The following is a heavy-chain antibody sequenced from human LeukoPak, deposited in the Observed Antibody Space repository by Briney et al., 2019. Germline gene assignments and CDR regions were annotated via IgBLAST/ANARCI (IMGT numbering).Heavy chain of an antibody. V-gene: IGHV3-20*04. CDR3: ARDLRVVITGSFDS. Sequence: GGSLRLSCVASGFAFRNNAMSWVRQAPGKGLEWVSGINWNGDSTDYADSVKGRFTISRDNAKNSLYLQMNSLRAEDTALYYCARDLRVVITGSFDSWGQGTLVTVSS. D-gene: IGHD3-22*01. CDR2: INWNGDST. J-gene: IGHJ4*02. CDR1: GFAFRNNA.